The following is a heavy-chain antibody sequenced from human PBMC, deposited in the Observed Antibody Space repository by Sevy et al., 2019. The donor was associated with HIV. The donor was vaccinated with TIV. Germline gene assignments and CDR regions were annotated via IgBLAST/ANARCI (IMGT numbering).Heavy chain of an antibody. V-gene: IGHV3-48*01. CDR1: GFTFSSYS. CDR3: ARDYGEDKCGGDCYPSDAFDI. Sequence: GGSLRLSCAASGFTFSSYSMNWVRQAPGKGLEWVSYISSSSSTIYYADSVKGRFTISRDNAKNSLYLQMNSLRAEDTAVYYCARDYGEDKCGGDCYPSDAFDIWGQGTMVTVSS. CDR2: ISSSSSTI. J-gene: IGHJ3*02. D-gene: IGHD2-21*02.